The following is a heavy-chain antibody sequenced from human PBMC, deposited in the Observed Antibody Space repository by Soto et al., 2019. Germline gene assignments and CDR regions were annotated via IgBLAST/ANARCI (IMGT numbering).Heavy chain of an antibody. Sequence: ASVKVSCKASGYTFTSYAMHWVRQAPGQRLEWMGWINAGNGNTKYSQKFQGRVTITRDTSASTAYMELSSLRSEDTALYYCARAYDILTGPYWYFDLWGRGTLVTVSS. CDR2: INAGNGNT. V-gene: IGHV1-3*01. J-gene: IGHJ2*01. CDR1: GYTFTSYA. CDR3: ARAYDILTGPYWYFDL. D-gene: IGHD3-9*01.